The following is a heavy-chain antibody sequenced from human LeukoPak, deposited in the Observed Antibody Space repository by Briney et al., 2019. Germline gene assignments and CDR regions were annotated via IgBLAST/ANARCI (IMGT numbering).Heavy chain of an antibody. CDR3: ARELSSYDFWL. D-gene: IGHD3-3*01. J-gene: IGHJ4*01. CDR2: ISSSYTS. CDR1: GFTFRGYN. Sequence: GGSLRLSCAASGFTFRGYNMNWVRRVPGKGLEWVSYISSSYTSYYADSVKGRFTNSRYNAKHSLYLQMNSLRAEDTAIYYCARELSSYDFWLWGHGTLVTVCS. V-gene: IGHV3-48*01.